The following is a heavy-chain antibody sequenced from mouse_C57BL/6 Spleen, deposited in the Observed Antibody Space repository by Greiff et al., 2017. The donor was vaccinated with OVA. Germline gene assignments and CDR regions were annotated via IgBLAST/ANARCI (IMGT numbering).Heavy chain of an antibody. D-gene: IGHD1-1*01. CDR1: GYTFTSYW. CDR3: ARGRGHYYGGYFDY. Sequence: QVQLQQPGAELVRPGSSVKLSCKASGYTFTSYWMHWVKQRPIQGLEWIGNIDPSDSETHYNQKFKDKATLTVDKSSSTAYLQLSSLTSEDSAVYYCARGRGHYYGGYFDYWGQGTTLTVSS. J-gene: IGHJ2*01. V-gene: IGHV1-52*01. CDR2: IDPSDSET.